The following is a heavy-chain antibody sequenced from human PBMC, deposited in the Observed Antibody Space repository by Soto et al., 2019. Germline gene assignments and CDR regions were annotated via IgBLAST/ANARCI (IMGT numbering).Heavy chain of an antibody. CDR1: GGSISSYY. CDR2: IYYSGST. CDR3: ARERRDGYKHYFDY. Sequence: QVQLQESGPGLVKPSETLSLMCTVSGGSISSYYWSWIRQPPGKGLEWIGYIYYSGSTNYNPSLKSRGTISVDTSKNQCSLELSSVTAADTAVYYCARERRDGYKHYFDYWGQGTLVTVSS. D-gene: IGHD5-12*01. J-gene: IGHJ4*02. V-gene: IGHV4-59*01.